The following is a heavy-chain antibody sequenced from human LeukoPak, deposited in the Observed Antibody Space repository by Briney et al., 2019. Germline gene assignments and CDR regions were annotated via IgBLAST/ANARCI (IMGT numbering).Heavy chain of an antibody. J-gene: IGHJ3*02. Sequence: GGSLRLSCAASGFTFSSYGMHWVRQAPGKGLEWVAVISYDGSNKYYADSVKGRFTISRDNSKNTLYQQMNSLRVEDTAVYYCANWPHDAFDIWGQGTMVTVSS. V-gene: IGHV3-30*18. CDR1: GFTFSSYG. CDR3: ANWPHDAFDI. CDR2: ISYDGSNK.